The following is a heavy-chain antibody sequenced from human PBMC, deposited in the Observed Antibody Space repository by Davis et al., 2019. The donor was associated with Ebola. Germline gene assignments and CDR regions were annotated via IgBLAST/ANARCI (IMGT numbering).Heavy chain of an antibody. CDR1: GFTFSSYG. Sequence: GGSLRLSCAASGFTFSSYGMHWVRQAPGKGLEWVAVIWYDGSNKYYADSVKGRFTISRDNSKNTLYLQMNSLRAEDTAVYYCAKGLDIVVVVAATPGGWGQGTLVTVSS. J-gene: IGHJ4*02. CDR2: IWYDGSNK. V-gene: IGHV3-30*02. D-gene: IGHD2-15*01. CDR3: AKGLDIVVVVAATPGG.